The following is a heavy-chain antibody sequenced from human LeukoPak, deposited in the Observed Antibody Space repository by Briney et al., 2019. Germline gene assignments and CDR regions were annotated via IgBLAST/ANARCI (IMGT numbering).Heavy chain of an antibody. CDR1: GFTFSDYY. D-gene: IGHD5-12*01. J-gene: IGHJ4*02. CDR3: ARFKREWLRSEYCFDY. Sequence: PGGSLRLSCAASGFTFSDYYMSWIRQAPGKGLEWVSYISSSSSYTTYADSVKGRFTISRDNAKNSLYLQMNSLRAEDTAVYYCARFKREWLRSEYCFDYWGQGTLVTVSS. CDR2: ISSSSSYT. V-gene: IGHV3-11*06.